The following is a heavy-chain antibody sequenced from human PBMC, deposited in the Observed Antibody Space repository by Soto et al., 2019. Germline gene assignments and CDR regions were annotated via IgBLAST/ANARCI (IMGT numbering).Heavy chain of an antibody. CDR2: ISGSGGST. J-gene: IGHJ4*02. V-gene: IGHV3-23*01. CDR1: GFTFSSYA. CDR3: AKAVDYCGSGTKRGAYYFDY. D-gene: IGHD3-10*01. Sequence: EVQLLESGGGLVQPGGSLRLSCAASGFTFSSYAMSWVRQAPGKGLEWVSAISGSGGSTYYADSVKGRFTISRDNSKNTLHLQMNSLRAEDTAVDYCAKAVDYCGSGTKRGAYYFDYWGQGTLVTVSS.